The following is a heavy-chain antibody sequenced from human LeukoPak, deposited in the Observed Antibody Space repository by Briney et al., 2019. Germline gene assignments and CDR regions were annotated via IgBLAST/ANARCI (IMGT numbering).Heavy chain of an antibody. CDR3: AARSGYSYGQVDY. CDR2: INHSGST. CDR1: GGSFSGYY. J-gene: IGHJ4*02. Sequence: MSSETLSLTCAVYGGSFSGYYWSWIRQPPGKGLEWIGEINHSGSTNYNPSLKSRVTISVDTSKNQFSLKLNSVTAADTAVYYCAARSGYSYGQVDYWGQGTLVTVSS. V-gene: IGHV4-34*01. D-gene: IGHD5-18*01.